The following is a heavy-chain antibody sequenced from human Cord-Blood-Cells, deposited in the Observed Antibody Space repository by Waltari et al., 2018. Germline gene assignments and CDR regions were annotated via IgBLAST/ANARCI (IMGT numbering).Heavy chain of an antibody. CDR2: IYYGGST. CDR1: GGSISIGGYY. CDR3: ARSGSSSWYGDDAFDI. V-gene: IGHV4-31*03. J-gene: IGHJ3*02. Sequence: QVQLQESGPGLVKPSQTLSLTCTVPGGSISIGGYYWSWIRQHPGKGLGWIGDIYYGGSTYDNPSLKRRVTISVDTSKNQVSLKLSSVTAADTGVYYCARSGSSSWYGDDAFDIWGQGTMVTVSS. D-gene: IGHD6-13*01.